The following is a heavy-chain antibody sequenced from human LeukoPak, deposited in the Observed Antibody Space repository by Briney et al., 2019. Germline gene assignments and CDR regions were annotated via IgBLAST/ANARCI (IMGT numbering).Heavy chain of an antibody. J-gene: IGHJ4*02. D-gene: IGHD3-22*01. CDR3: ARQIYDSSGYLLDY. CDR1: GGSISSYY. Sequence: SSETLSLTCTVSGGSISSYYWSWIRQPPGKGLEWIGYIYYSGRTNYNPSLKSRVTISVDTSKNQFSLKLSSVTAADTAVYYCARQIYDSSGYLLDYWGQGTLVTVSS. CDR2: IYYSGRT. V-gene: IGHV4-59*08.